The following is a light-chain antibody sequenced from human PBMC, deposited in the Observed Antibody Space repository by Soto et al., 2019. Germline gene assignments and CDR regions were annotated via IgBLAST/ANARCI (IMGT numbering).Light chain of an antibody. V-gene: IGLV2-23*02. CDR3: CSYAGSSTWV. J-gene: IGLJ3*02. Sequence: QSALTQPASVSGSPGQSITISCTGTSSDVGSYNLVSWYQQHPGKAPQLMIYEVSKRPAGVSNRFSGSKSGNTAALTISGLQADDEADYYCCSYAGSSTWVFGGGTKLSVL. CDR2: EVS. CDR1: SSDVGSYNL.